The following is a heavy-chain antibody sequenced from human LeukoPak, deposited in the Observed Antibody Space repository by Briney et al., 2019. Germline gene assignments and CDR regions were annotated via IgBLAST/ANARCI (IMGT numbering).Heavy chain of an antibody. V-gene: IGHV1-2*02. CDR3: ARDGSVRGVIQNWFDP. CDR1: GYTFTGYY. Sequence: GASVKVSCKASGYTFTGYYMHWVRQAPGQGLEWMGWINPNSGGTNYAQKFQGRVTMTRDTSISTAYMELSRLRSDDTAVYYCARDGSVRGVIQNWFDPWGQGTLVTVSS. D-gene: IGHD3-10*01. J-gene: IGHJ5*02. CDR2: INPNSGGT.